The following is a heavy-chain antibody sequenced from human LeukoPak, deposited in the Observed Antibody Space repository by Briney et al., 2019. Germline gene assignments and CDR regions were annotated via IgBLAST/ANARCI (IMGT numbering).Heavy chain of an antibody. J-gene: IGHJ4*02. CDR3: AKGSRSIAVDNLCDY. D-gene: IGHD6-19*01. CDR1: GFTFSSYA. Sequence: ETGGSLRLSCAASGFTFSSYAMSWVRQAPGKGLEWVSGISGSGGSTYYADSVEGRFTIFRDNSKNTLYLQMNSLRAEDTAVYYCAKGSRSIAVDNLCDYWGQGSLVTVSS. V-gene: IGHV3-23*01. CDR2: ISGSGGST.